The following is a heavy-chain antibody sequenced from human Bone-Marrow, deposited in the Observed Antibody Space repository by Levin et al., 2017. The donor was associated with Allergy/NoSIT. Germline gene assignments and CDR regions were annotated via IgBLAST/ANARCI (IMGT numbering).Heavy chain of an antibody. Sequence: SETLSLTCTVSGYSISSGYYWGWIRQPPGKGLEWIGSIYHSGSTYYNPSLKSRVTISVDTSKNQFSLKLSSVTAADTAVYYCAREQAGVTPGFDYWSQGTLVTVSS. CDR3: AREQAGVTPGFDY. CDR1: GYSISSGYY. J-gene: IGHJ4*02. V-gene: IGHV4-38-2*02. CDR2: IYHSGST. D-gene: IGHD4-23*01.